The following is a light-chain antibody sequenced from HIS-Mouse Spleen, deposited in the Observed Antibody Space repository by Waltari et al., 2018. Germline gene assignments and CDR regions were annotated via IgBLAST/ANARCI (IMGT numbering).Light chain of an antibody. CDR2: DGS. Sequence: QSALTQPASVSGSPGQSITISCTGTSSDVGSYTLVSWHQQHPGKAPKLMIYDGSKRPSGVSNRFSGSKSGNTASLTISGLQAEDEADYYCCSYAGSSTWVFGGGTKLTVL. CDR1: SSDVGSYTL. CDR3: CSYAGSSTWV. J-gene: IGLJ3*02. V-gene: IGLV2-23*01.